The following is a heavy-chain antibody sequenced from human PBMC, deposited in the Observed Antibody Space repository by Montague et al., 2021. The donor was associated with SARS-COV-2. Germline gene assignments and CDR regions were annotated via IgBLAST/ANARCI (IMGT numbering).Heavy chain of an antibody. J-gene: IGHJ4*02. CDR2: AHYSGRP. CDR3: TRHVHMTWPEPSPGFDY. Sequence: SETLSLTCTVSGDSISSSSYNWGWIRQPPGKGLEWIGSAHYSGRPXYNPSLKSRVTIYVDTSKNQLSLKLSSVTAADTAVYYCTRHVHMTWPEPSPGFDYWGQGTLVTVSS. CDR1: GDSISSSSYN. V-gene: IGHV4-39*01. D-gene: IGHD1-1*01.